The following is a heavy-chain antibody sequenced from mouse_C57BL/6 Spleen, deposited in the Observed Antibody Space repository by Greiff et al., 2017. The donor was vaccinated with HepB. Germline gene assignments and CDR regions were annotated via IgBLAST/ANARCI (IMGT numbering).Heavy chain of an antibody. CDR2: ISYDGSN. Sequence: DVQLQESGPGLVKPSQSLSLTCSVTGYSITSGYYWNWIRQFPGNKLEWMGYISYDGSNNYNPYLKNRISITRDTSKNQFFLKLNSVTTEDTATYYCAREGYYGSSHYFDYWGQGTTLTVSS. J-gene: IGHJ2*01. V-gene: IGHV3-6*01. CDR3: AREGYYGSSHYFDY. CDR1: GYSITSGYY. D-gene: IGHD1-1*01.